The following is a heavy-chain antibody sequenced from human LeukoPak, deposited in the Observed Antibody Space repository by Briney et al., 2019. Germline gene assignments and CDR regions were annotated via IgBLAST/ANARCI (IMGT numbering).Heavy chain of an antibody. CDR2: IYPGDSDT. D-gene: IGHD1-26*01. CDR3: ATPLYSGSYYPFDY. Sequence: HGESLKISCKGSGYSFTSYWIGWVRQMPGKGLEWMGIIYPGDSDTRYSPSLQGQVTISADKSISTAYLQWGSLKASGTAMYYCATPLYSGSYYPFDYWGQGTLVTVSS. J-gene: IGHJ4*02. CDR1: GYSFTSYW. V-gene: IGHV5-51*01.